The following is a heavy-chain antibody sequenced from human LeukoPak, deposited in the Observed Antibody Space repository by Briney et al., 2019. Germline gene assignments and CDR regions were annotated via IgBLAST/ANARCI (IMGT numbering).Heavy chain of an antibody. Sequence: ASETLSLTCTVSGYSISSGYYWGWIRQPPGKGLEWIGSIYHSGSTYYNPSLKSRVTISVDTSKNQFSLKLSSVTAADTAVYYCARAPERWYSYGSYTYYYMDVWGKGTTVTVSS. CDR3: ARAPERWYSYGSYTYYYMDV. V-gene: IGHV4-38-2*02. CDR1: GYSISSGYY. D-gene: IGHD5-18*01. J-gene: IGHJ6*03. CDR2: IYHSGST.